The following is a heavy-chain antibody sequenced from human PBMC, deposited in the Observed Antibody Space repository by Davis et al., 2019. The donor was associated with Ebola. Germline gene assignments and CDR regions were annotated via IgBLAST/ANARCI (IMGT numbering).Heavy chain of an antibody. V-gene: IGHV3-48*02. Sequence: GESLKISCAASGFTFRTYSMHWVRQAPGKGLASVSYISGNMAEIYYPDSVKGRFTISRSNAKNSLYRQMKNLRDEDMAVYYCARDYNYSFDYWGQGALVTVSS. D-gene: IGHD5-24*01. CDR2: ISGNMAEI. J-gene: IGHJ4*02. CDR3: ARDYNYSFDY. CDR1: GFTFRTYS.